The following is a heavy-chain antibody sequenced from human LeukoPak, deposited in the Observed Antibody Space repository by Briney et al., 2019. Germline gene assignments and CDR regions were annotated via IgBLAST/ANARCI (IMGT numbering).Heavy chain of an antibody. CDR2: IRSKAYGGTT. CDR1: GFTFGDYA. V-gene: IGHV3-49*04. Sequence: GGSLRLSCTASGFTFGDYAMSWVRQAPGKGLEWVGFIRSKAYGGTTEYAASVKGRFTISRDDSKSIAYLQMNSLKTEDTAVYYCTRGGSGYYYEGYYFDYWGQGTLVTVSS. D-gene: IGHD3-22*01. J-gene: IGHJ4*02. CDR3: TRGGSGYYYEGYYFDY.